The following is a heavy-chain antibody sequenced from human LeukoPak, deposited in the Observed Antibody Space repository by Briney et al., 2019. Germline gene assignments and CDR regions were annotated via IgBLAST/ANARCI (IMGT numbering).Heavy chain of an antibody. CDR3: AGHRVPDYYYYMDV. Sequence: SETLSLTRTVSGGSISSYYWSWIRQPPGKGLEWIGYIYYSGSTNYNPSLKSRVTISVDTSKNQFSLKLSSVTAADTAVYYCAGHRVPDYYYYMDVWGKGTTVTVSS. CDR1: GGSISSYY. J-gene: IGHJ6*03. V-gene: IGHV4-59*01. CDR2: IYYSGST. D-gene: IGHD2-2*01.